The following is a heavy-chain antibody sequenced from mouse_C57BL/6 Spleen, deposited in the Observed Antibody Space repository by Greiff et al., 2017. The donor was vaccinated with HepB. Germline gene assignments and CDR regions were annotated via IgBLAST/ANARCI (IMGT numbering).Heavy chain of an antibody. Sequence: QVQLKQPGAELVKPGASVKMSCKASGYTFTSYWITWVKQRPGQGLEWIGDIYPGSGSTNYNEKFKSKATLTVDKSSSTAYMQLSSLTSEDSAVYYCARITDYYGYWGQGTTLTVSS. V-gene: IGHV1-55*01. CDR2: IYPGSGST. D-gene: IGHD1-1*01. CDR1: GYTFTSYW. CDR3: ARITDYYGY. J-gene: IGHJ2*01.